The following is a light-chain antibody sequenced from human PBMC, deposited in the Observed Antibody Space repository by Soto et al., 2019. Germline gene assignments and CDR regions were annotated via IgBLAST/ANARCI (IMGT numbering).Light chain of an antibody. CDR2: GAS. V-gene: IGKV3-20*01. Sequence: EIVLTQSPGTLSLSPGERATLSCRASQSVSSSYLAWYQQKPGQAPRLLIYGASSRATGIPDRVSGSGSGTDFTLTISRLEPADFAVYYCQQYGSSPPATVGQGPKLEIK. CDR1: QSVSSSY. CDR3: QQYGSSPPAT. J-gene: IGKJ2*01.